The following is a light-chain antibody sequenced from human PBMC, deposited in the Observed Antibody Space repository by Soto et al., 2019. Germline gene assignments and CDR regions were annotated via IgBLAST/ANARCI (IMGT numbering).Light chain of an antibody. V-gene: IGKV3-11*01. CDR1: QSVSSY. Sequence: EIVLTQSPATLSLSPGERATLSCRASQSVSSYLAWYQHKPGQAPRLLIYDASNRATGIPARFSGSGSGTDFTLAISSLEPEDFAVYYCQQRSNWPHTFGPGTKLEIK. CDR3: QQRSNWPHT. J-gene: IGKJ2*01. CDR2: DAS.